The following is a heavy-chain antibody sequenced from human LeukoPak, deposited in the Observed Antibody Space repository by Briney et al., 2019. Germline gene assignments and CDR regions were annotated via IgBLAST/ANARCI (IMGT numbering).Heavy chain of an antibody. D-gene: IGHD2-2*01. Sequence: ASVKVSCKASGYTFTSYGISWVRQAPGQGLDGMGWISAYNGNTNYAQKLQGRVTMTPDTSTSTAYMELRSLRSDDTAVYYCARLVQGSSSPPYYYYYMDVWGKGTTVTVSS. J-gene: IGHJ6*03. CDR1: GYTFTSYG. V-gene: IGHV1-18*01. CDR2: ISAYNGNT. CDR3: ARLVQGSSSPPYYYYYMDV.